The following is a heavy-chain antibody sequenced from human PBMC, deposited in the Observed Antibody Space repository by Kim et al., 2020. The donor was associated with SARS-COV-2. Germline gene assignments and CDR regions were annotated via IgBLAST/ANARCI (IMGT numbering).Heavy chain of an antibody. CDR3: ARLVRY. CDR2: YYSGRT. J-gene: IGHJ4*02. Sequence: YYSGRTYYTPSRESRVTISVDTSRSQFSLKLRSVTAADTAVYYCARLVRYWGQGTLVTVSS. D-gene: IGHD2-21*01. V-gene: IGHV4-39*01.